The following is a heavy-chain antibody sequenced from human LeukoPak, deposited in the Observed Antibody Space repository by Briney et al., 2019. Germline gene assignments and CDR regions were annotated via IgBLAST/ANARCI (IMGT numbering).Heavy chain of an antibody. CDR1: GFTFSSYA. Sequence: GGSLRLSCAASGFTFSSYAMSWVRQAPGEGLEWVSAISGSGGSTYYADSVKGRFTISRDNSKNTLYLQMNSLRAEDTAVYYCAKARTTLLWFGELAVWGQGTLVTVSS. CDR3: AKARTTLLWFGELAV. J-gene: IGHJ4*02. D-gene: IGHD3-10*01. CDR2: ISGSGGST. V-gene: IGHV3-23*01.